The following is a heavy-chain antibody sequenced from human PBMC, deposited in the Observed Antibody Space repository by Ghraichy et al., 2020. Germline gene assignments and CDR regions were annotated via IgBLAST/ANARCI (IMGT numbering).Heavy chain of an antibody. CDR1: GFTVSSKY. J-gene: IGHJ4*02. Sequence: GSLNISCAASGFTVSSKYMSWVRQAPGKGLEWVSILYRDGSPYYADSVKGRFTISRDTSKNTLYFQMNSLRVGDTAVYYCARGNGYFDSWGPGTLVTVSS. V-gene: IGHV3-53*01. CDR2: LYRDGSP. CDR3: ARGNGYFDS.